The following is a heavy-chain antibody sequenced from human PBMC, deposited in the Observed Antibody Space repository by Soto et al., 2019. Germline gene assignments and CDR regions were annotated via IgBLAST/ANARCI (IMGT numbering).Heavy chain of an antibody. V-gene: IGHV5-51*01. J-gene: IGHJ6*02. CDR2: IYPGDSDT. Sequence: GESLKISCKGSGYSFTNYWIGWVRQMPGKGLEWMGIIYPGDSDTRYSPSFQGQVTISADKSISTAYLQWSSLKASDTAVYYCARHDESSSWPSAYYYYGMDVWGQETTVTVSS. CDR3: ARHDESSSWPSAYYYYGMDV. CDR1: GYSFTNYW. D-gene: IGHD6-13*01.